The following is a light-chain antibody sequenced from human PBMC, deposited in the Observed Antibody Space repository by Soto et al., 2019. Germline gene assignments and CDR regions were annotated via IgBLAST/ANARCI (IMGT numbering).Light chain of an antibody. Sequence: VLTQPPSASGTHRQRVTISCSGSISNIGSNTVNWYQQLPGTAPKLLIYSNNQRPSGVPDRFSGSKSGTSASLAISGLQSEDEADYYCAAWDDSLNGYVFGTGTKVTVL. CDR1: ISNIGSNT. V-gene: IGLV1-44*01. CDR3: AAWDDSLNGYV. J-gene: IGLJ1*01. CDR2: SNN.